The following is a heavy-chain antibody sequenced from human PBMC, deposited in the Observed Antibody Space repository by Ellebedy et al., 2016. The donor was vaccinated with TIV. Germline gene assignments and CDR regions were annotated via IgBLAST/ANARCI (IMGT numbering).Heavy chain of an antibody. V-gene: IGHV1-46*04. CDR3: ARGRVGADY. J-gene: IGHJ4*02. CDR1: GYTFSSYY. Sequence: AASVKVSCKASGYTFSSYYMHWVRQAPGQGLEWMGIINPSGGTTTYAQNLQGRVTMTTDTSTSTAYMELRSLRSDDTAVYYCARGRVGADYWGQGTLVTVSS. D-gene: IGHD1-26*01. CDR2: INPSGGTT.